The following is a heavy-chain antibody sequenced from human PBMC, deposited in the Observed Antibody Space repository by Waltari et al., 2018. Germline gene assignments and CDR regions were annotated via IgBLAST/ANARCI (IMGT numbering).Heavy chain of an antibody. CDR3: ARYHCTSGVCQHFDY. CDR2: ILYSGTP. D-gene: IGHD2-8*01. J-gene: IGHJ4*02. CDR1: RGSIIGFY. Sequence: QVHLQESGPGLVKPSETLSLTCTVSRGSIIGFYWSWIRQPPGKGLEWIGSILYSGTPVYSPSRESRVTMSVDMSKNQFSLELGSVTAADTAVYHCARYHCTSGVCQHFDYWGQGILVTVSS. V-gene: IGHV4-59*01.